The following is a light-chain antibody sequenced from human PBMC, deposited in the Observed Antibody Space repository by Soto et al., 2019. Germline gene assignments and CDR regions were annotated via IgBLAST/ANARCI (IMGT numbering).Light chain of an antibody. V-gene: IGLV1-44*01. CDR2: RTN. CDR1: SSNIGSNT. CDR3: ATWDDGLNGLV. J-gene: IGLJ2*01. Sequence: QSVLTQPLSASGTPGQRVTISCSGSSSNIGSNTVTWYRQLPGTAPKLLIFRTNQRPSGVPGRFSGSKSGTSASLAISGLQSEDEADYHCATWDDGLNGLVFGGGTKLTVL.